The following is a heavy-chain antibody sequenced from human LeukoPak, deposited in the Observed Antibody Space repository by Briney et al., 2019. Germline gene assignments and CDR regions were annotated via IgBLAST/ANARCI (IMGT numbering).Heavy chain of an antibody. Sequence: GGSLRLSCAASGFTVGNNYMNWVRQAPGKGLEWVSLIYSGGDTHYADSVKGRFTISRDSSKNTLYLQMNSLRAEDTAVYYCARDPPAVRTNTYAWGQGTLVTVSS. J-gene: IGHJ5*02. CDR3: ARDPPAVRTNTYA. V-gene: IGHV3-66*01. CDR1: GFTVGNNY. CDR2: IYSGGDT. D-gene: IGHD4/OR15-4a*01.